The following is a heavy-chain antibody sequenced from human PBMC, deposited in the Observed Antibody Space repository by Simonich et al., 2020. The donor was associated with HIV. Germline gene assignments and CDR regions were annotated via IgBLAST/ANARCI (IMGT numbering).Heavy chain of an antibody. CDR1: GGSFGGYY. D-gene: IGHD3-3*01. CDR2: INRSGRA. Sequence: QVHLQQWGAGLLKPSETLSLTCAVYGGSFGGYYWGWIRQPPGKGLEWIGEINRSGRATSNPSLKSRVTIAVDTSKNQFSVKLSSVTVADTAVYYCARRTTAYYNFWSGYYFDYWGQGTQVTVSS. CDR3: ARRTTAYYNFWSGYYFDY. J-gene: IGHJ4*02. V-gene: IGHV4-34*01.